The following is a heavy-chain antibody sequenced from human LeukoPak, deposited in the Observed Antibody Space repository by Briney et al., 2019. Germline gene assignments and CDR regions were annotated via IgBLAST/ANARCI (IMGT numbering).Heavy chain of an antibody. D-gene: IGHD6-13*01. CDR1: GDSISNYY. CDR3: AREIIAAAGRAYYYYGMDV. V-gene: IGHV4-59*12. CDR2: ISYSGIT. J-gene: IGHJ6*02. Sequence: SETLSLTCTVSGDSISNYYWSWIRQPPGKGLEWIGYISYSGITNYNPSLKSRVTISLDTSKNHFSLKMRSVTAADTAVYYCAREIIAAAGRAYYYYGMDVWGQGTTVTVSS.